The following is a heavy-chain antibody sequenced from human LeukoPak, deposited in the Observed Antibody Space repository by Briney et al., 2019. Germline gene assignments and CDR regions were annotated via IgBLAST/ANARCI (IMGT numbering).Heavy chain of an antibody. CDR1: GGTFSSYT. CDR2: IIPILGIA. Sequence: SVKVSCKASGGTFSSYTISWVRQAPGQGLEWMGRIIPILGIANYAQKFQGRVTITADKSTSTAYMELSSLRSEDTAVYYCARSAYSNYPYNWFDPWGQGTLITVSS. J-gene: IGHJ5*02. D-gene: IGHD4-11*01. V-gene: IGHV1-69*02. CDR3: ARSAYSNYPYNWFDP.